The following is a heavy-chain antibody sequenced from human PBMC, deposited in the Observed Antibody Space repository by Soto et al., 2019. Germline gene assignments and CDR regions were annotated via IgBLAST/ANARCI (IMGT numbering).Heavy chain of an antibody. J-gene: IGHJ6*02. Sequence: EVQLVESGGGLVQPGRSLRLSCAASGFTFDDYAMHWVRQAPGKGLEWVSGISWNSGSIGYAVSVKGRFTISRDNAKNSLYLQMNSLRAEDTALYYCAKDMNYYYYGMDVWGQGTTVTVSS. CDR1: GFTFDDYA. V-gene: IGHV3-9*01. CDR2: ISWNSGSI. CDR3: AKDMNYYYYGMDV.